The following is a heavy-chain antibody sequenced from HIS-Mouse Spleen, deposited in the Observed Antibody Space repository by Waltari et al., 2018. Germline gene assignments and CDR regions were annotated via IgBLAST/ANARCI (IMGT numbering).Heavy chain of an antibody. CDR1: GFSPSTSGMC. J-gene: IGHJ4*02. Sequence: QVTLRESGPALVTPTQTLTLTCTFPGFSPSTSGMCVRWTRSPPGKALEWLARIDWDDNKYYSTALKTRLTISKDTSKNQVVLTMTNMDPVDTATYYCARIAEGYSSGWYAFDYWGQGTLVTVSS. D-gene: IGHD6-19*01. CDR3: ARIAEGYSSGWYAFDY. V-gene: IGHV2-70*15. CDR2: IDWDDNK.